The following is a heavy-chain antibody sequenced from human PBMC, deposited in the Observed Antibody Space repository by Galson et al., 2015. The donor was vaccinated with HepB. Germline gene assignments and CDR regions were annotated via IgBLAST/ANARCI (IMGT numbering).Heavy chain of an antibody. J-gene: IGHJ3*02. CDR3: LYAERADGFAFDI. CDR2: ISSNGGST. V-gene: IGHV3-64D*06. Sequence: SLRLSCAASGFTFSSYAMHWVRQAPGKGLEYVSAISSNGGSTYYADSVKGRFTISRDNSKNTLYLQMSSLRAEDTAVYYCLYAERADGFAFDIWGQGTMVTVSS. CDR1: GFTFSSYA. D-gene: IGHD3-16*01.